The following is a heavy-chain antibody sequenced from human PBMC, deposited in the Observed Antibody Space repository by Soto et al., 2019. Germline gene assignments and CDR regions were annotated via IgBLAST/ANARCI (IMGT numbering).Heavy chain of an antibody. V-gene: IGHV1-18*04. CDR3: VRDYSSFPDN. Sequence: QIQLVQSGPESKKPVASVKVSCQPSGYNFIRYGLSWVRQAPGQGLEWMGWITLFNGNTNYQQRFRGKITMTTDTATNTGYLEVRNLKSDDTAVYYCVRDYSSFPDNLGQGTLVTVSS. J-gene: IGHJ4*02. CDR2: ITLFNGNT. CDR1: GYNFIRYG. D-gene: IGHD4-4*01.